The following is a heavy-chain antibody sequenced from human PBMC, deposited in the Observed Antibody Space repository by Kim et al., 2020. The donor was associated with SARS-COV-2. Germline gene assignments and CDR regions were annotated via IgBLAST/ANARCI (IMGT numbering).Heavy chain of an antibody. CDR1: GYTFTSYY. CDR3: ARALAAGYSSSWYAY. Sequence: ASVKVSCKASGYTFTSYYMHWVRQAPGQGLEWMGIINPSGGSTSYAQKFQGRVTMTRDTSTSTVYMELSSLRSEDTAVYYCARALAAGYSSSWYAYWGQGTLVTVSS. J-gene: IGHJ4*02. D-gene: IGHD6-13*01. V-gene: IGHV1-46*01. CDR2: INPSGGST.